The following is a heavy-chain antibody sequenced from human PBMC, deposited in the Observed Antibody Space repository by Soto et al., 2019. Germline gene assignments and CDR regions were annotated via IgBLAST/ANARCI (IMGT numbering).Heavy chain of an antibody. J-gene: IGHJ4*02. CDR1: GFTFSSYA. V-gene: IGHV3-30-3*01. Sequence: QVQLVESGGGVVQPGRSLRLSCAASGFTFSSYAMHWVRQAPGKGLEWVAVISYDGSNKYYAGSVKGRFTISRDNSKNTLYLQMNSLRAEDTAVYYCARPMDIVVVPAATGPYDYWGQGTLVTVSS. CDR3: ARPMDIVVVPAATGPYDY. D-gene: IGHD2-2*03. CDR2: ISYDGSNK.